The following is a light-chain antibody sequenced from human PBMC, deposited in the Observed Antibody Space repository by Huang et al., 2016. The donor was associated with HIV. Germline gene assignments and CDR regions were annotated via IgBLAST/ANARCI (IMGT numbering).Light chain of an antibody. Sequence: DIQVTQSPPSVSTSIGDRVTITSRASQNLNTYLNGYQQKPGKAPKLLIYSASNLQSGVPSRFSGSGSGTDFSLTINSLLPEDSATYYCQQGYSVPLTFGGGTKVEIK. CDR3: QQGYSVPLT. CDR2: SAS. J-gene: IGKJ4*01. V-gene: IGKV1-39*01. CDR1: QNLNTY.